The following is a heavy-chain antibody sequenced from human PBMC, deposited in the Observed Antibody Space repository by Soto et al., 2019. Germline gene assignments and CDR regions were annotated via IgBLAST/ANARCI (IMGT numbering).Heavy chain of an antibody. V-gene: IGHV3-15*01. J-gene: IGHJ6*02. CDR1: GFTFSNAW. Sequence: GRSLRLSCAASGFTFSNAWMSWGRQAPGKGLEWVGRIKSKTDSGTTDYAAPVKGRFTISRDDSKNTLYLQMNSLKTEDTAVYYCTTDFADYYYYGMDVWGQGTTVTVSS. CDR3: TTDFADYYYYGMDV. CDR2: IKSKTDSGTT. D-gene: IGHD3-3*01.